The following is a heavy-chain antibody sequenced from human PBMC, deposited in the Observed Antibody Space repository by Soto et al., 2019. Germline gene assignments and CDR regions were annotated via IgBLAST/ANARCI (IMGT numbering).Heavy chain of an antibody. CDR1: GYTFTSYD. V-gene: IGHV1-8*01. Sequence: QVQLVQSGAEVKKPGASVKVSCKASGYTFTSYDINWVRQATGQGLEWMGWMNPNSGNTVYAQKFQGRVTMTRTTSRGTAYRELSSLRSEDTAVYYCARGGAGAYYYYGMDVWGQGTTVTVSS. J-gene: IGHJ6*02. CDR2: MNPNSGNT. D-gene: IGHD1-26*01. CDR3: ARGGAGAYYYYGMDV.